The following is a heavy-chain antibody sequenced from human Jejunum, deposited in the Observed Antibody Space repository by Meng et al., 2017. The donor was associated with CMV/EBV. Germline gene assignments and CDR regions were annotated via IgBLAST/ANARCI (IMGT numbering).Heavy chain of an antibody. V-gene: IGHV3-30-3*01. D-gene: IGHD2-2*01. CDR2: ISYDRGNK. CDR1: GFTFSRYP. J-gene: IGHJ4*02. Sequence: GFTFSRYPMHWVRQAPGKGLEWVAVISYDRGNKYYAGSVKDRFTISRDNSNNTLYLQLDSLRAEDTAVYYCARDQTSVVVPAALLYWGQGTLVTVSS. CDR3: ARDQTSVVVPAALLY.